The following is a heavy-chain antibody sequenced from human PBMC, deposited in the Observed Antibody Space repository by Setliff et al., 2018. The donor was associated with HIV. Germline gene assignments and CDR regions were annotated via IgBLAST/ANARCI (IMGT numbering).Heavy chain of an antibody. V-gene: IGHV3-48*03. CDR1: GFTFFSYE. J-gene: IGHJ6*02. CDR3: AREGRITSFGVIIPGSNALDV. CDR2: ISSTGKTI. Sequence: SLKISCAASGFTFFSYEMNWVRQAPGKGLEWISYISSTGKTIYYADSVRGRFTISRDNAKNSLSLQMNSLRAEDTAVYYCAREGRITSFGVIIPGSNALDVWGQGTTVTVPS. D-gene: IGHD3-3*01.